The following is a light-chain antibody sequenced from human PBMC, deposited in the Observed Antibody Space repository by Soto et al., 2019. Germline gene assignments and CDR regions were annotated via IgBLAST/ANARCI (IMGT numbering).Light chain of an antibody. J-gene: IGLJ1*01. CDR3: SSYTSSSSLWV. Sequence: QSALTQPASVSGSPGQSITISCTGTSSDVGGYNYVSWYQQHPGKAPKLMIYDVSNRPSGVSNRFSGPKSGNTASLTISGLQAEDEADYYCSSYTSSSSLWVFGTGTKLTVL. CDR1: SSDVGGYNY. CDR2: DVS. V-gene: IGLV2-14*01.